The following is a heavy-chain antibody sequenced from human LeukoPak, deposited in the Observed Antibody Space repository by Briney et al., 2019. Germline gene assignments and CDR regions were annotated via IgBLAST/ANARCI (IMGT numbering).Heavy chain of an antibody. CDR2: ISGSGGSA. V-gene: IGHV3-23*01. CDR3: AKDSAHSLITMVRGVIITVFDY. J-gene: IGHJ4*02. Sequence: PGGSLRLSCAASGFTFSSYAMSWVRQAPGKGLEWVSAISGSGGSAYYADSVKGRFTISRDNSKNTLYLQMNSLRAEDTAVYYCAKDSAHSLITMVRGVIITVFDYWGQGTLVTVSS. D-gene: IGHD3-10*01. CDR1: GFTFSSYA.